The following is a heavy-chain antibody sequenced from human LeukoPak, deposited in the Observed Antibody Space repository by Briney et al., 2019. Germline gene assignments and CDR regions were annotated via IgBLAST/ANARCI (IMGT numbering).Heavy chain of an antibody. CDR2: INPNSGGT. CDR3: APGIVGATTGPFDY. CDR1: GYTFTGYY. D-gene: IGHD1-26*01. J-gene: IGHJ4*02. V-gene: IGHV1-2*06. Sequence: GASVKVSCKASGYTFTGYYMHWVRQAPGQGLEWMGRINPNSGGTNYAQKFQGRVTMTRDTSISTAYMELSRLRSDDTAVYYCAPGIVGATTGPFDYWGQGTLVTVSS.